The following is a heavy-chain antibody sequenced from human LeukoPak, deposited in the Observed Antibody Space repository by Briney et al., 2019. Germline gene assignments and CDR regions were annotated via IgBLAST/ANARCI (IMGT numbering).Heavy chain of an antibody. CDR3: ARDVPEYSSSKGFDY. J-gene: IGHJ4*02. D-gene: IGHD6-6*01. V-gene: IGHV4-61*01. CDR1: GGSVSSGSYY. Sequence: SETLSLTCTVSGGSVSSGSYYWSWIRQPPGKGLEWIGYIYYSGSTNYNPSLKSRVTISVDTSKNQFSLKLSSVTAADTAVYYCARDVPEYSSSKGFDYWGQGTLVTVSS. CDR2: IYYSGST.